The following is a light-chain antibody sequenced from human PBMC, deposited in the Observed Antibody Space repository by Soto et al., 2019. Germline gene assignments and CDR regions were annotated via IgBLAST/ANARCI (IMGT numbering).Light chain of an antibody. Sequence: DIPMTQSPSTLSASVGDRVTITCRPSQSISSSLAWYQREPGKAPKLLIYRASTLQSGVSSRFSGSGSGAQFTLTISSLQPDDFATYYCQHYDTYPYTFGQGTRLEI. V-gene: IGKV1-5*03. CDR1: QSISSS. CDR3: QHYDTYPYT. CDR2: RAS. J-gene: IGKJ2*01.